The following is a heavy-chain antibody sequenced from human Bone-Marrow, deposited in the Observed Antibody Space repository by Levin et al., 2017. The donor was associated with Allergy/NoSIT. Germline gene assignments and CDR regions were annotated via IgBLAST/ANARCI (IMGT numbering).Heavy chain of an antibody. CDR3: ARGHLGSQWELLSVFGWFDP. J-gene: IGHJ5*02. Sequence: PRASVKVSCAASGFTFSSYWMSWVRQAPGKGLEWVANIKQDGSEKYYVDSVKGRFTISRDNAKNSLYLQMNSLRAEDTAVYYCARGHLGSQWELLSVFGWFDPWGQGTLVTVSS. CDR2: IKQDGSEK. D-gene: IGHD1-26*01. CDR1: GFTFSSYW. V-gene: IGHV3-7*01.